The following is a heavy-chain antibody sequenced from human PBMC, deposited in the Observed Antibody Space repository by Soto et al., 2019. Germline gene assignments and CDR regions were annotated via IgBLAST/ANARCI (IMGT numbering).Heavy chain of an antibody. CDR3: PIDQVFGGGRSCYNFDF. CDR2: ISNDGRGK. CDR1: GFTFTTYA. V-gene: IGHV3-30*04. D-gene: IGHD2-15*01. Sequence: SMSLSCAASGFTFTTYAIHWVRQAPGKGLEWVAVISNDGRGKYYADSVKGRFTISRDNSKNTLYLQMNSLRSDDTAVYYCPIDQVFGGGRSCYNFDFWGQGTLVAVSS. J-gene: IGHJ4*02.